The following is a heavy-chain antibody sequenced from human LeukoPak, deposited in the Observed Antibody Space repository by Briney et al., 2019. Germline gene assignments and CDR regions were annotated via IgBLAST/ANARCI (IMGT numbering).Heavy chain of an antibody. D-gene: IGHD3-10*01. J-gene: IGHJ6*02. V-gene: IGHV5-51*01. CDR1: GYSFPSYW. CDR3: ARTYGSGSYYYYGMGV. CDR2: IYPGDSET. Sequence: GESLKISCKGSGYSFPSYWIAWVRQVPGKGLEWMWIIYPGDSETIYSPSFQGQVIISADKSISTAYLQWNTLKASDTAMYYCARTYGSGSYYYYGMGVWGQGTTVTVSS.